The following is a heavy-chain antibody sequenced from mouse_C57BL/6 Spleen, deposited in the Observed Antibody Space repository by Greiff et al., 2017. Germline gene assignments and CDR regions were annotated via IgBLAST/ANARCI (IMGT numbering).Heavy chain of an antibody. Sequence: LVESGAELVRPGASVKLSCKASGYTFTDYYINWVKQRPGQGLEWIARIYPGSGNTYYNEKFKGKATLTAEKSSSTAYMQLSSLTSEDSAVYFCARKADYGNWFAYWGQGTLVTVSA. J-gene: IGHJ3*01. CDR3: ARKADYGNWFAY. D-gene: IGHD2-1*01. CDR2: IYPGSGNT. V-gene: IGHV1-76*01. CDR1: GYTFTDYY.